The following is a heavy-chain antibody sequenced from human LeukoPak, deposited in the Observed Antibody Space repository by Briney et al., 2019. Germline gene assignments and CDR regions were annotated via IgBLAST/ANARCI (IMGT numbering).Heavy chain of an antibody. J-gene: IGHJ6*02. CDR2: IYYSGST. CDR3: ARDRLYPDYYYGMDV. D-gene: IGHD3-16*01. Sequence: SGTLSLTCIVSGGSLSSYFWSWLRPPPGKGLEWVGYIYYSGSTNYNPSLKSLVTIPVDTSKNQFSLKLSSVTAAGTTVYYCARDRLYPDYYYGMDVWGQGTTVTVSS. V-gene: IGHV4-59*01. CDR1: GGSLSSYF.